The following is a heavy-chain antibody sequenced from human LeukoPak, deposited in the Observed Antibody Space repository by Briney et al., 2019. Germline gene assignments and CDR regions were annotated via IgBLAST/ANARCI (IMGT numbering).Heavy chain of an antibody. CDR1: GYTFTGYY. CDR2: INPNSGGT. J-gene: IGHJ5*02. Sequence: GASVKVSCKASGYTFTGYYMHWVRQAPGQGLEWMGWINPNSGGTNYAQKFQGRVTMTRDTSISTAYMERSRLRSDDTAVYYCARDGAARDYYGSGSYYKWVNWFDPWGQGTLVTVSS. D-gene: IGHD3-10*01. V-gene: IGHV1-2*02. CDR3: ARDGAARDYYGSGSYYKWVNWFDP.